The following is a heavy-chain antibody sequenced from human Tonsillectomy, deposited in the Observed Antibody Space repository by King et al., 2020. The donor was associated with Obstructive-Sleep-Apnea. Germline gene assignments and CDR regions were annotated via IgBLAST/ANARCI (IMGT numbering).Heavy chain of an antibody. V-gene: IGHV3-30*04. CDR2: ISLDGSNR. CDR1: GFSFSNYA. Sequence: VQLVEYGGGVVQPGRSLRISCVASGFSFSNYALHWVRQAPGKGLEWVAGISLDGSNRKYADFVERRFTISRDNSDYMMYLQMNSLRPDDTAVYYCARVRVAQGDLPLWGRGTLVTVSS. D-gene: IGHD3-10*01. CDR3: ARVRVAQGDLPL. J-gene: IGHJ2*01.